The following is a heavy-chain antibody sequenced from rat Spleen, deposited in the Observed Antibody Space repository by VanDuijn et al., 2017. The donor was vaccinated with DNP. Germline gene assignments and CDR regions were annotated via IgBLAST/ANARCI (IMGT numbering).Heavy chain of an antibody. V-gene: IGHV5-25*01. CDR1: GFTFSNYY. CDR2: ISTGGGNT. D-gene: IGHD1-2*01. CDR3: ESHYCSSYTPSGVMDA. J-gene: IGHJ4*01. Sequence: EVQLVESGGGLVQPGRSMKLSCAASGFTFSNYYMAWVRQAPTKGLEWVASISTGGGNTYYRDSVKGRSTISRDNAKSTLYLQMDSLRSEDTATYYCESHYCSSYTPSGVMDAWGQGASVTVSS.